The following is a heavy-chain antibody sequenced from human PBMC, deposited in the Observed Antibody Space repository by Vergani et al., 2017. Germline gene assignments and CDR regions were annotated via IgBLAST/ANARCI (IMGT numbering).Heavy chain of an antibody. Sequence: ESGPALVKPTQTLTLTCTFSGFSLSTSGMCVSWIRQPPGKGLEWIGYIYYSGSTNYNPSLKSRVTISVDTSKNQFSLKLSSVTAADTAVYYCARTLALGGYNWFDPWGQGTLVTVSS. D-gene: IGHD1-26*01. J-gene: IGHJ5*02. CDR3: ARTLALGGYNWFDP. V-gene: IGHV4-61*08. CDR2: IYYSGST. CDR1: GFSLSTSGMC.